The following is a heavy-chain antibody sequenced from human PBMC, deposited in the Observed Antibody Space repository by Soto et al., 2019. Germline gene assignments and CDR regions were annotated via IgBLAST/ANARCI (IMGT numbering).Heavy chain of an antibody. CDR2: VWYDGSKK. J-gene: IGHJ4*02. D-gene: IGHD6-6*01. CDR3: AKEEYSFGHYFDY. V-gene: IGHV3-33*06. Sequence: GGSLRLSCAASGFTFSNFGMHWVRQAPGKGLEWVAIVWYDGSKKYYADSVKGRFTISRDNSKKTLYLQMDSLRAEDTAVYYCAKEEYSFGHYFDYWGQGTLVTVS. CDR1: GFTFSNFG.